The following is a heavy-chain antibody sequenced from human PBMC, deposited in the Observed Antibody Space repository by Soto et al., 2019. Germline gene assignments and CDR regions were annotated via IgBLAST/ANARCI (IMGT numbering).Heavy chain of an antibody. CDR3: ARDQLEGNWFDP. CDR1: GGSISSGGYS. J-gene: IGHJ5*02. D-gene: IGHD1-1*01. V-gene: IGHV4-30-2*01. CDR2: IYHSGST. Sequence: QLQLQESGSGLVRPSQTLSLTCAVSGGSISSGGYSWNWIRQPPGKGLEWIGYIYHSGSTLYNPSLQSRVPISVSKSKTQFSLELSSVTAADTAVYYCARDQLEGNWFDPWGQGTLVTVSS.